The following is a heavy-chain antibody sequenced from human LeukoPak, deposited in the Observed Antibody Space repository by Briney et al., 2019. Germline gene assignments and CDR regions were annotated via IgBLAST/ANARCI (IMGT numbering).Heavy chain of an antibody. Sequence: ASVKVSCKASGYTFTSYGISWVRQAPGQGLEWMGWISAYNGNTNYAQKLQGRVTMTTDTSTSTAYMELRSLRSDDTAVYYCARNLPQIPGLLWFGESYYYYYMDVWGKGTTVTVYS. CDR1: GYTFTSYG. CDR2: ISAYNGNT. V-gene: IGHV1-18*01. J-gene: IGHJ6*03. CDR3: ARNLPQIPGLLWFGESYYYYYMDV. D-gene: IGHD3-10*01.